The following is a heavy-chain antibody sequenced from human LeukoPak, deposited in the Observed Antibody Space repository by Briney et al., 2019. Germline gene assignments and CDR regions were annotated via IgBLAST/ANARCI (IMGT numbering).Heavy chain of an antibody. CDR3: AKHYMGSSYNHGLDC. CDR1: GDSISNFY. CDR2: IYTSGST. Sequence: SETLSLTCTVSGDSISNFYWSWIRQPAGKGLEWIGRIYTSGSTNYNPSLKSRVTMSVDTSKNQFSLKLSSVTAADTALYYCAKHYMGSSYNHGLDCWGQGTLVTVSS. J-gene: IGHJ4*02. D-gene: IGHD3-10*01. V-gene: IGHV4-4*07.